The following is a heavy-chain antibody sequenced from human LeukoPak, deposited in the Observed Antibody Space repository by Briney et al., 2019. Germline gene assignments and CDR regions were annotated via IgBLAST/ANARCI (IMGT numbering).Heavy chain of an antibody. J-gene: IGHJ4*02. V-gene: IGHV3-21*01. Sequence: TGRSLRLSCAASGFTFSSYSMNWVRQAPGKGLEWVSSISSSSSYIYYADSVKGRFTISRDNAKNSLYLQMNSLRAEDTAVYYCASSGITGTYLFYYWGQGTLVTVSS. CDR3: ASSGITGTYLFYY. CDR1: GFTFSSYS. D-gene: IGHD1-20*01. CDR2: ISSSSSYI.